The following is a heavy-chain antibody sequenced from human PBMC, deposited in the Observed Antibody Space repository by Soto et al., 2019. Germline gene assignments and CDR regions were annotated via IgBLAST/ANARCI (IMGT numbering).Heavy chain of an antibody. J-gene: IGHJ6*02. CDR3: ARWPQPRYTADPYAVDV. CDR1: GGTFSSSG. CDR2: IVPSLDTT. D-gene: IGHD3-16*02. V-gene: IGHV1-69*11. Sequence: QVHLVQSGTEVKKPGSSVKVSCKASGGTFSSSGFSWVRQAPGQGLEWMGMIVPSLDTTNYAQKFQARVTITADEVTGTACVELRSLRSEDTAVYYCARWPQPRYTADPYAVDVWGQGTRVIVSS.